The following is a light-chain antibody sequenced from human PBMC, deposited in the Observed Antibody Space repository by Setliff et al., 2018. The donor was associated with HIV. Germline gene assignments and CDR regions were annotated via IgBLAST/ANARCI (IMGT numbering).Light chain of an antibody. CDR1: STDIGGYNF. J-gene: IGLJ1*01. CDR2: GVN. Sequence: QSALTQPASVSGSPGQSITISCTGTSTDIGGYNFVSWYQQHPGKAPKVMIYGVNNRPSGVSYRFSGFKSGNTASLTISGLQAEDEADYYCSSYTFSSTPYVFGTGTKVTVL. CDR3: SSYTFSSTPYV. V-gene: IGLV2-14*01.